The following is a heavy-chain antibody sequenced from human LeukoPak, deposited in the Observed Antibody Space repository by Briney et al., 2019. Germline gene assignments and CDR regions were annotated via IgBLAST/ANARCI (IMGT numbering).Heavy chain of an antibody. CDR3: ARVDEGAVAGAFDI. D-gene: IGHD6-19*01. J-gene: IGHJ3*02. CDR2: ISAYNGNT. V-gene: IGHV1-18*01. Sequence: ASVKVSCKASGYTFTSYGISWVRQAPGQGLEWMGWISAYNGNTNHAQKLQGRVTMTTDTSTSTAYMELRSLRSDDTAVYYCARVDEGAVAGAFDIWGQGTMVTVSS. CDR1: GYTFTSYG.